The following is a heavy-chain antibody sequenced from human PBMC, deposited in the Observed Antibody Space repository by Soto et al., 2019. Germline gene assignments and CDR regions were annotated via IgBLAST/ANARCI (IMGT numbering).Heavy chain of an antibody. CDR3: ARDPHEHRPRNWFDP. D-gene: IGHD2-21*01. V-gene: IGHV1-18*01. CDR1: GYNFNIYG. CDR2: ISAYDGKT. Sequence: ASVKVSCKASGYNFNIYGINWVRQAPGQGLELMGWISAYDGKTTYAEKFQGRVTMTTDASTSTAYMELRSLRSDDTAVYYCARDPHEHRPRNWFDPWGQATLLTLSS. J-gene: IGHJ5*02.